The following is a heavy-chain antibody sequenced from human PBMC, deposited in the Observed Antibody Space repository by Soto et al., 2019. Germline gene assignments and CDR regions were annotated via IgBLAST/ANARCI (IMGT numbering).Heavy chain of an antibody. CDR1: GFTFSYYP. CDR2: ISFDGSNK. V-gene: IGHV3-30*04. Sequence: QMQLVESGGGAVQPGRSLRLSCASSGFTFSYYPMHWVRQAPGKGLERVAVISFDGSNKYYADSVKGRFTISRDNSKNTLSLQMNSLRGEDTAVYYGARVAGDMVAIPHIYPPDGRHTMSDVDVWGQGTTVTVSS. D-gene: IGHD5-12*01. J-gene: IGHJ6*02. CDR3: ARVAGDMVAIPHIYPPDGRHTMSDVDV.